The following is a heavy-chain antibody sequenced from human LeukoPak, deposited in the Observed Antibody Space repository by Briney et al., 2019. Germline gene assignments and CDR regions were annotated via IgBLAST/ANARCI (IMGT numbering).Heavy chain of an antibody. CDR1: GFNVAAYA. Sequence: PGGSLRLSCAASGFNVAAYAMYWVRHPPGKSLEWVSLISGDSDNKYSAASVKGRFTISRDNSKNSLYLQMNSLTTEDTALYYCAIAYESGSFYRAFAYWGQGALVTVSS. CDR2: ISGDSDNK. J-gene: IGHJ4*02. V-gene: IGHV3-43*02. CDR3: AIAYESGSFYRAFAY. D-gene: IGHD3-10*01.